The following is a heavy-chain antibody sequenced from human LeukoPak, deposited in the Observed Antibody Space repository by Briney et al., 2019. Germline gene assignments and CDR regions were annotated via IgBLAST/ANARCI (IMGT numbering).Heavy chain of an antibody. Sequence: PSETLSLTCIVSGGSISSGGYYWSWIRQHPGKGLEWIGYIYYSGSTSYNPSLESRLTMSVDTSKNQFSLKLSSVTAADTAVYYCASTYYYDSSGYYYNFDYWGQGTLVTVSS. CDR3: ASTYYYDSSGYYYNFDY. V-gene: IGHV4-31*03. CDR2: IYYSGST. D-gene: IGHD3-22*01. J-gene: IGHJ4*02. CDR1: GGSISSGGYY.